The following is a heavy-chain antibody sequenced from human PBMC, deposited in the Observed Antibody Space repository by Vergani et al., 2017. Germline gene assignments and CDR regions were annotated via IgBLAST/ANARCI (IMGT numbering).Heavy chain of an antibody. D-gene: IGHD2-2*01. V-gene: IGHV3-23*01. CDR2: IRGSGSTT. J-gene: IGHJ4*02. CDR1: GFSFSDYA. CDR3: AKKGFCVTSSCYTTPMDTLQY. Sequence: EVQLLESGGGLVQPGGSLRLSCAASGFSFSDYAMSWVRQAPGKGLEWVAAIRGSGSTTYYADSVKGRFTVSRDNSKNTLFLQMNSLRAEDTAVYYCAKKGFCVTSSCYTTPMDTLQYWGQGALVTVSS.